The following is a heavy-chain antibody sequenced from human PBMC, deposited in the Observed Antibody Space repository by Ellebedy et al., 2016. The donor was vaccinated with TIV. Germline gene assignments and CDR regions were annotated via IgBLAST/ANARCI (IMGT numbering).Heavy chain of an antibody. CDR1: GGSISSYY. Sequence: SETLSLTXTVSGGSISSYYWSWIRQPPGKGLEWIGYIYYSGSTNYNPSLKSRVTISVDTSKNQFSLKLSSVTAADTAVYYCARTGYYYDSSGYGYYYYGMDVWGQGTTVTVSS. D-gene: IGHD3-22*01. CDR3: ARTGYYYDSSGYGYYYYGMDV. J-gene: IGHJ6*02. V-gene: IGHV4-59*01. CDR2: IYYSGST.